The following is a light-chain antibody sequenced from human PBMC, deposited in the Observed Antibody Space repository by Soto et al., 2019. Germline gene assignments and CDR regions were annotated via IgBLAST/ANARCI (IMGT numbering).Light chain of an antibody. CDR3: AAWDVSLNGFVV. Sequence: QSVLTQPPSASGTPGQRVTISCSGSRANIGSNTVNWYQQLPGTAPKLLIYSNNPRASGVPDRFSGSKSGTSASLAISGLQSEDEADYYCAAWDVSLNGFVVFGGEIKLTVL. CDR1: RANIGSNT. CDR2: SNN. V-gene: IGLV1-44*01. J-gene: IGLJ2*01.